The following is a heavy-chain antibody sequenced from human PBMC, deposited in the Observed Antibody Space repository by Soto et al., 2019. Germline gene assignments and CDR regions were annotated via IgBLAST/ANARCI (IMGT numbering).Heavy chain of an antibody. V-gene: IGHV3-21*01. D-gene: IGHD2-15*01. CDR3: AWDRYPGHYYYMDV. Sequence: PGGSLGLSCAASGFTFSSYSMNWVRQAPGKGLEWVSSISSSSSYIYYADSVKGRFTISRDNAKNSLYLQMNSLRAEDTAVYYCAWDRYPGHYYYMDVWGKGTTVTVSS. J-gene: IGHJ6*03. CDR2: ISSSSSYI. CDR1: GFTFSSYS.